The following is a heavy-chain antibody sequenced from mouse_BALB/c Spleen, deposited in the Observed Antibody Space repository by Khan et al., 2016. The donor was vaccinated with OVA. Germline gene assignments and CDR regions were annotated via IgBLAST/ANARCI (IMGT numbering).Heavy chain of an antibody. J-gene: IGHJ3*01. D-gene: IGHD2-14*01. CDR2: INPSNSYT. V-gene: IGHV1-4*01. Sequence: QVRLQQSGAELARPGASVKMSCKASGYTFTSYTMHWIKQRPGQGLEWIGYINPSNSYTNYNQKFKDKATLTADKSSSTAYMQLSRLTSEDSAVYYCAREGVYYRSDGWFAYWGQGTLVTVAA. CDR1: GYTFTSYT. CDR3: AREGVYYRSDGWFAY.